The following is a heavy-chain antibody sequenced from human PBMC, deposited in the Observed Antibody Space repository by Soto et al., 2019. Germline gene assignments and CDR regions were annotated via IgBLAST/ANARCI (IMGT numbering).Heavy chain of an antibody. Sequence: ASVKVSCNASGYTFTGYYMHWVRQAPGQGLELTGWINPTSGGTNYAQKFQGRVTMPRDTSISTASMTLSRLRSHVAAVYSSARDSYCGGDCYSSRGSWFDPCVQGSMVTVSS. CDR3: ARDSYCGGDCYSSRGSWFDP. CDR2: INPTSGGT. J-gene: IGHJ5*02. V-gene: IGHV1-2*02. D-gene: IGHD2-21*02. CDR1: GYTFTGYY.